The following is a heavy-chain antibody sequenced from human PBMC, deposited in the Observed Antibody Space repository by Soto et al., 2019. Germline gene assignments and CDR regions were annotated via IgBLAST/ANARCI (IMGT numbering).Heavy chain of an antibody. CDR3: ARGSSSWLYYYYYMDV. J-gene: IGHJ6*03. D-gene: IGHD6-13*01. Sequence: GASVKVSCKASGYTFTSYAMHWVRQAPGQRLEWMGWINAGNGNTKYSQKFQGRVTITRDTSASTAYMELSSLRSEDTAVYYCARGSSSWLYYYYYMDVWGKGTTVTVSS. CDR1: GYTFTSYA. V-gene: IGHV1-3*01. CDR2: INAGNGNT.